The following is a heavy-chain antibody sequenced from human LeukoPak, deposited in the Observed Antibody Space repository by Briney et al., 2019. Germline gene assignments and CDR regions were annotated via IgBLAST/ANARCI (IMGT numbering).Heavy chain of an antibody. Sequence: PGGSLRPSCAASGFTFSSYWMSWVRQAPGKGLEWVANIKQDGSEKYYVDSVKGRFTISRDNAKNSLYLQMNSLRAEDTAVYYCARLIKSRATAAFDYWGQGTLVTVSS. CDR2: IKQDGSEK. CDR1: GFTFSSYW. D-gene: IGHD1-26*01. CDR3: ARLIKSRATAAFDY. V-gene: IGHV3-7*01. J-gene: IGHJ4*02.